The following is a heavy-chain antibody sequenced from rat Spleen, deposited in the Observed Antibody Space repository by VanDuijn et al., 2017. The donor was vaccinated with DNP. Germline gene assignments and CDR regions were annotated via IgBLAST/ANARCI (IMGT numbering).Heavy chain of an antibody. CDR1: GFTFSYYW. CDR3: VRPDYYDGSYPHY. J-gene: IGHJ2*01. D-gene: IGHD1-12*02. CDR2: ITSNGGAT. V-gene: IGHV5-31*01. Sequence: EVQLMESGGDLVQPGKSLKLSCVASGFTFSYYWMTWVRQVPGKGLEWLASITSNGGATYYLDSVKGRFTISRDDAQDTLYLQMYSLRSEDMATYYCVRPDYYDGSYPHYWGQGVMVTVSS.